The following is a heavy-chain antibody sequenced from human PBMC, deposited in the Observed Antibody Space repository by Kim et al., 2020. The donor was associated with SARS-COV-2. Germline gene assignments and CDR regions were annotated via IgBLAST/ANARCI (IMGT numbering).Heavy chain of an antibody. CDR2: PNRGGT. D-gene: IGHD3-3*02. CDR3: ARHYDY. V-gene: IGHV1-2*02. Sequence: PNRGGTGYAQKFQGRVTMTRDTSINPAYMELSRLKFDDTAVYYCARHYDYWGQGTLVTVSS. J-gene: IGHJ4*02.